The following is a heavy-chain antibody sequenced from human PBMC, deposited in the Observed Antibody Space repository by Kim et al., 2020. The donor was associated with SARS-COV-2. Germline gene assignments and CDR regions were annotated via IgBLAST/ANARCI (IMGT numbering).Heavy chain of an antibody. CDR3: ARAGYSAMDL. CDR2: GHT. V-gene: IGHV4-59*01. J-gene: IGHJ5*02. Sequence: GHTRYNPSLRSRITISVATPKNQFSLKVHSVAAADTAVYFCARAGYSAMDLWGPGTLVTVSS. D-gene: IGHD1-1*01.